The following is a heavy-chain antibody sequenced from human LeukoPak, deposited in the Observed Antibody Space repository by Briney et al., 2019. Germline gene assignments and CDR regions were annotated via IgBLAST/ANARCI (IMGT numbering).Heavy chain of an antibody. D-gene: IGHD3-10*01. Sequence: GGSLRLSCAASGFTFSSYGMHWVRQAPGKGLEWVSVIYSGGATYYADSVKGRFTISTDNSKKTLYLQMNSLRAEDTAVYYCARTSYGSGSYSDYWGQGTLVTVSS. J-gene: IGHJ4*02. CDR2: IYSGGAT. CDR1: GFTFSSYG. CDR3: ARTSYGSGSYSDY. V-gene: IGHV3-66*01.